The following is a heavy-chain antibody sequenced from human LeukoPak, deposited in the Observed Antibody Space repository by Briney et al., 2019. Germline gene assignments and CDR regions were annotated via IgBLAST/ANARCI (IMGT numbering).Heavy chain of an antibody. CDR1: GGSFSGYY. Sequence: SETLSLTCAVYGGSFSGYYWSWIRQPAGKGLEWIGRIYTSGSTNYNPSLKSRVTMSVDTSKNQFSLKLSSVTAADTAVYYCAREGVYYYYYMDVWGKGTTVTVSS. J-gene: IGHJ6*03. CDR3: AREGVYYYYYMDV. CDR2: IYTSGST. V-gene: IGHV4-4*07.